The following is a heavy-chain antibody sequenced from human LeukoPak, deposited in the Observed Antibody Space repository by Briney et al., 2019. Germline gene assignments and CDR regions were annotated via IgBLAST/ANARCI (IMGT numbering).Heavy chain of an antibody. CDR1: GYTFTSYA. CDR2: INTYTGNP. D-gene: IGHD3-22*01. Sequence: ASVKVSCKASGYTFTSYAMNWVRQAPGQGLEWMGWINTYTGNPTYAQGFTGRFVFSLDTSVSTAYLQISSLKAEDTAVYYCARWDYDSSGYAPYYFDYWGQGTLVTVSS. CDR3: ARWDYDSSGYAPYYFDY. V-gene: IGHV7-4-1*02. J-gene: IGHJ4*02.